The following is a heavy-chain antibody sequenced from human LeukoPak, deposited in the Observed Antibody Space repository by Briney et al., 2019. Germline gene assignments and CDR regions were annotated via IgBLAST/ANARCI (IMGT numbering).Heavy chain of an antibody. J-gene: IGHJ5*01. D-gene: IGHD2-2*01. CDR1: GFTFSSYG. CDR3: AKDRHAPGRYCSSTSCFPFDS. V-gene: IGHV3-23*01. Sequence: GGSLRLSCAASGFTFSSYGMSWVRQAPGKGLEWVSSIGFNVHSTYYADSVKGRFTISRDNTKNTLYLQMNSLRAEDTAVYYCAKDRHAPGRYCSSTSCFPFDSWGQGTLVTVSS. CDR2: IGFNVHST.